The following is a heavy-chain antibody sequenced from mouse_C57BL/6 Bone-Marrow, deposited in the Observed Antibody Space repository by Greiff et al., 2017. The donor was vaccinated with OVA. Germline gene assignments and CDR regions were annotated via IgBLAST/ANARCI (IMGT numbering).Heavy chain of an antibody. CDR3: ARPLDGYWAY. V-gene: IGHV1-18*01. Sequence: VHVKQSGPELVKPGASVKIPCKASGYTFTDYNMDWVKQSHGKSLEWIGDINPNNGGTIYNQKFKGKATLTVDKSSSTAYMELRSLTSEDTAVYYCARPLDGYWAYWGQGTLVTVSA. J-gene: IGHJ3*01. D-gene: IGHD2-3*01. CDR2: INPNNGGT. CDR1: GYTFTDYN.